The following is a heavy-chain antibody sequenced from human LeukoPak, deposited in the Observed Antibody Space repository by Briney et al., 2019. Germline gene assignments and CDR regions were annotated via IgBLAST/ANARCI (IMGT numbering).Heavy chain of an antibody. D-gene: IGHD3-3*01. CDR3: ATNDVLSGYYTFAY. Sequence: GGSLRLSCAASGFTFSSYWMSWVRQAPGKGLEWVANIKGDGSDNHYVDSVRGRFTISRDNAKNSLYLQMNSLRAEDTAVYYCATNDVLSGYYTFAYWGQGTLVTVSS. J-gene: IGHJ4*02. CDR1: GFTFSSYW. CDR2: IKGDGSDN. V-gene: IGHV3-7*02.